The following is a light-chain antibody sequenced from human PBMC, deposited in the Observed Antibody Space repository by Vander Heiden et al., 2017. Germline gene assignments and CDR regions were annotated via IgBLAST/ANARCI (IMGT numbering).Light chain of an antibody. Sequence: QSALPQPASVPGSPGPSITISCTGTSSDVGGYNYVSWYQQRPGKAPELMIYDVSTRPSGVSNRFSGSKSGNTASLTISGLQAEDEADYYCSAYTSSHTLVFGGGTKLTVL. CDR2: DVS. CDR3: SAYTSSHTLV. CDR1: SSDVGGYNY. J-gene: IGLJ3*02. V-gene: IGLV2-14*03.